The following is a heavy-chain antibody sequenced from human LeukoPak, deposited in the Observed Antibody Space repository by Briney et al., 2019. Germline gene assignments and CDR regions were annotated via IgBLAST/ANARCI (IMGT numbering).Heavy chain of an antibody. Sequence: GGSLRLSXAASGFTFSSYAMSWVRQAPGKGVEWVSAISGSGGSTYYADSVKGRFTISRDNSKNTLYLQMNSLRAEDTDVYYCAKELRITMIVVVITYTAFDIWGQGTMVTVSS. CDR2: ISGSGGST. J-gene: IGHJ3*02. D-gene: IGHD3-22*01. CDR3: AKELRITMIVVVITYTAFDI. CDR1: GFTFSSYA. V-gene: IGHV3-23*01.